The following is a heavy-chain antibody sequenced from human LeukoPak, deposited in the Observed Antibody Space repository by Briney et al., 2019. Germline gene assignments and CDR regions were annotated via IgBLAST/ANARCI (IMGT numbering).Heavy chain of an antibody. CDR3: ARDAYQFGSHNWFDP. CDR1: GFTFSNYA. D-gene: IGHD3-10*01. Sequence: GGSLRLSCAASGFTFSNYAIHWVRQSPGKGLEWVAVMSSDGSNKYYADSVKGRFTISRDNSKNTLYLQMNSLRAEDTAVYYCARDAYQFGSHNWFDPWGQGTLVTVSS. J-gene: IGHJ5*02. CDR2: MSSDGSNK. V-gene: IGHV3-30*04.